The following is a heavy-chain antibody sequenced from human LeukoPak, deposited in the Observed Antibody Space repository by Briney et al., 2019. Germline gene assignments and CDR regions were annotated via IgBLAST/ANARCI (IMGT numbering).Heavy chain of an antibody. CDR1: GDSVSSNSVA. V-gene: IGHV6-1*01. Sequence: SQTLSLTCAISGDSVSSNSVAWNWIRQSPSRGLEWLGRTYYRSKWYNDYAVSVKSRITINPDTSKNQFSLQLNSVTAEDTAVYYCARGTGYYFLQYYFDFWGQGTLVTVSS. D-gene: IGHD3-22*01. CDR2: TYYRSKWYN. CDR3: ARGTGYYFLQYYFDF. J-gene: IGHJ4*02.